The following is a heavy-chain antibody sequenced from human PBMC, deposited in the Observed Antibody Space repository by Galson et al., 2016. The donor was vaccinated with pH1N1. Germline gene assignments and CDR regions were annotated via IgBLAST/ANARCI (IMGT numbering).Heavy chain of an antibody. CDR3: VRRYYFDY. CDR1: GYSVTRYY. J-gene: IGHJ4*02. Sequence: SVKVSCKASGYSVTRYYMHWVRQAPGQGLEWMGIIDPSDGTTTYSQKFRGRITMTRDTPTNSVYMELSSLTSDDTAVYYCVRRYYFDYWGQGTLITVSS. CDR2: IDPSDGTT. V-gene: IGHV1-46*01.